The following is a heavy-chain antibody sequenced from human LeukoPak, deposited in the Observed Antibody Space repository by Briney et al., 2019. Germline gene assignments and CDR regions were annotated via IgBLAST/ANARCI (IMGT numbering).Heavy chain of an antibody. V-gene: IGHV3-20*04. CDR1: GFSFDDLG. CDR3: ARAVCPTIKFCDSSYFMDV. D-gene: IGHD6-6*01. CDR2: INWNGAST. Sequence: GGSLRLSCAASGFSFDDLGMTWVRQVPGKGLEWVAGINWNGASTGYADSVRGRFTISRDNAKNSLYLQMNGLRAEDTALYYCARAVCPTIKFCDSSYFMDVWGKGTTVNVS. J-gene: IGHJ6*03.